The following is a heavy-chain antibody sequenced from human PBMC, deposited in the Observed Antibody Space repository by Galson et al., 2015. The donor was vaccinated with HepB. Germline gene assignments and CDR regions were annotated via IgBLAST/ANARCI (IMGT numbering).Heavy chain of an antibody. V-gene: IGHV3-23*01. Sequence: SLRLSGAGAGFTGSSYAMNWVRQAPGTGLQWVAQISDSGDTTYNTDSGKGRFIISRDNSKNTVYLQMNSLRADDTAVYYCAKRVVTALYYGLDVWGQGTTVTVSS. CDR1: GFTGSSYA. J-gene: IGHJ6*02. CDR3: AKRVVTALYYGLDV. D-gene: IGHD5-18*01. CDR2: ISDSGDTT.